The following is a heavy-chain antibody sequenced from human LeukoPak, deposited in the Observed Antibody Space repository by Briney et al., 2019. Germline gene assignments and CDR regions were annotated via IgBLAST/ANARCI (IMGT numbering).Heavy chain of an antibody. Sequence: GGSLRLSCAASGFTFSSYWMSWVRQAPGKGREWVAHIKEDGSEKYYVDSLKGRFTISRDDAQNSLYLQMNSLRAEDTAVYFCARTPRFGELSFYRPSDYWGQGTLVTVSS. V-gene: IGHV3-7*01. CDR3: ARTPRFGELSFYRPSDY. J-gene: IGHJ4*02. CDR2: IKEDGSEK. D-gene: IGHD3-16*02. CDR1: GFTFSSYW.